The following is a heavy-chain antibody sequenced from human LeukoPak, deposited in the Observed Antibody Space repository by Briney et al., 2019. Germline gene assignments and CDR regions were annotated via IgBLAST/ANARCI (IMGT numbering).Heavy chain of an antibody. CDR2: IGDSGGIT. CDR1: GFTFSDHH. Sequence: GGSLRLSCAASGFTFSDHHMDWVRQAPGEGLEWVSVIGDSGGITYYADSVKGRFTISRDNSKNTLYLHMNSLRAEDTAVYYCAKEVGTIPTNLLDDWGQGTLVTVSS. D-gene: IGHD1-26*01. CDR3: AKEVGTIPTNLLDD. V-gene: IGHV3-23*01. J-gene: IGHJ4*02.